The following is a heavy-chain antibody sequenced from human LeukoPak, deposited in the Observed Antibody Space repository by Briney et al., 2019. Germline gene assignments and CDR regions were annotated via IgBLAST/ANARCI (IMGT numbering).Heavy chain of an antibody. CDR1: GFTFSSYA. CDR3: ARDHNYAFDN. Sequence: PGGSLRLSCAASGFTFSSYAMSWVRQAPGQGLEWISWVGISSGNTKYAASVKGRFTISGDNAKNSLYLQMNSLRVEDTAVYYCARDHNYAFDNWGQGTLVTVSS. CDR2: VGISSGNT. V-gene: IGHV3-48*04. D-gene: IGHD1-1*01. J-gene: IGHJ4*02.